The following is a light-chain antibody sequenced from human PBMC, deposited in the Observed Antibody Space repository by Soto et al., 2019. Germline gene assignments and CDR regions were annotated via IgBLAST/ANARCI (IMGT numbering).Light chain of an antibody. CDR1: SSDVGGYNS. CDR2: EVS. CDR3: TSYTNGSTFEYV. Sequence: QSSLTQPASVCGSPGQSITVSCTGTSSDVGGYNSVSWYQHHPGKAPKLMIYEVSNRPSGVSNRFSGPKSGNTASLTISRFQTEDEADYYCTSYTNGSTFEYVFGTGTKVTVL. V-gene: IGLV2-14*01. J-gene: IGLJ1*01.